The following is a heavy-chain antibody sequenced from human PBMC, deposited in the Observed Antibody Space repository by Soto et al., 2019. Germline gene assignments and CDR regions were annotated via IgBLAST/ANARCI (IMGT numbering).Heavy chain of an antibody. Sequence: GASVKVSCKASGDTFSTYTITWMRQAPGQGLEWMGGIIPRSATSKYAQKFQGRVTMTRDTSISTAYMELSRLRSDDTAVYYCARDRPTHDYGDYGFDYRAQGTLVTVSS. CDR2: IIPRSATS. CDR3: ARDRPTHDYGDYGFDY. J-gene: IGHJ4*02. V-gene: IGHV1-69*05. CDR1: GDTFSTYT. D-gene: IGHD4-17*01.